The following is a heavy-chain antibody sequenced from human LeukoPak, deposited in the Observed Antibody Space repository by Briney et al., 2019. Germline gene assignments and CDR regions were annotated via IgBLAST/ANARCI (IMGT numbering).Heavy chain of an antibody. D-gene: IGHD3-3*01. Sequence: PGGSLRLSCEASGFNFGIYTMNWVRQAPGRGLEWIGYIYYSGSTNYNPSLKSRVTISVDTSKNQFSLKLSSVTAADTAVYYCARAPTDYDFWSGYRYYMDVWGKGTTVTVSS. J-gene: IGHJ6*03. CDR3: ARAPTDYDFWSGYRYYMDV. CDR1: GFNFGIYT. V-gene: IGHV4-59*01. CDR2: IYYSGST.